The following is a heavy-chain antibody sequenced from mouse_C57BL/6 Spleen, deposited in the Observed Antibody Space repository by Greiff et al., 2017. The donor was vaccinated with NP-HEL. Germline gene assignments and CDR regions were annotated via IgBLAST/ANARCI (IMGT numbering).Heavy chain of an antibody. Sequence: VQLQQPGAELVMPGASVKLSCKASGYTFTSYWMHWVKQRPGQGLEWIGEIDPSDSYTNYNQKFKGKSTLTVDKSSSTAYMQLSSLTSEDSAVYYCARGRGTPNAMDYWGQGTSVTVSS. CDR2: IDPSDSYT. J-gene: IGHJ4*01. CDR1: GYTFTSYW. CDR3: ARGRGTPNAMDY. V-gene: IGHV1-69*01.